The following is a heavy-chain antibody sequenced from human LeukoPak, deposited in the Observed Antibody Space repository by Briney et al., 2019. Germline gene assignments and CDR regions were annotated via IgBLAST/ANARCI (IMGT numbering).Heavy chain of an antibody. CDR2: ISRSSDYT. J-gene: IGHJ2*01. CDR3: AVSGLSDWYFDL. V-gene: IGHV3-21*01. Sequence: RGSLRLSCAPSGFTLSSYSMNWVSHPPGEGLEWVSSISRSSDYTYYADSVKGRFTISRDNAKTSLYLQMNSLRAEDTAVYYCAVSGLSDWYFDLWGRGTLVTVSS. D-gene: IGHD5/OR15-5a*01. CDR1: GFTLSSYS.